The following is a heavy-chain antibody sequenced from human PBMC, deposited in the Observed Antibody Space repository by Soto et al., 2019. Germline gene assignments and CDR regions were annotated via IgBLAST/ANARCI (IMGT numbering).Heavy chain of an antibody. Sequence: EVQLLDSGGGLVQPGGSLRISCAASGFTFSSFAMSWVRQAPGKGLEWVSAISGSGGSTYYADSVKGRFTISRDKSKNTLYLQMNSLRAEDTAVYYCAKARYSSGWNYFDYWGQGTLVTVSS. D-gene: IGHD6-19*01. V-gene: IGHV3-23*01. J-gene: IGHJ4*02. CDR3: AKARYSSGWNYFDY. CDR2: ISGSGGST. CDR1: GFTFSSFA.